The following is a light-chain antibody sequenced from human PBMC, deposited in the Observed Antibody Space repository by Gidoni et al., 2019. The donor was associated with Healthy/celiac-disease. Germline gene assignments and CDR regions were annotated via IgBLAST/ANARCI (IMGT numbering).Light chain of an antibody. J-gene: IGKJ2*01. CDR2: DSA. V-gene: IGKV1-33*01. CDR1: QDIRNY. CDR3: QQYDNLPPLYT. Sequence: DIQMTQSPSSMTASVGDRVTITCQSSQDIRNYLNWYQQKPGKAPKLLIYDSANLETGVQSRFIGSGSWTDFTFTISSLQPEDIATYYCQQYDNLPPLYTFGQGTKLEIK.